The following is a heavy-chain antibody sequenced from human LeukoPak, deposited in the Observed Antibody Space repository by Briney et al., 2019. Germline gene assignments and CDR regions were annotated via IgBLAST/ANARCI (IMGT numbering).Heavy chain of an antibody. V-gene: IGHV5-51*01. CDR2: IFPGDSDT. CDR3: ARGGYDISGPNCFDP. Sequence: GESLKISCKGSGYGFTSYWIGWVRQMPGKGLEWMGIIFPGDSDTRYSPSFQGQVTMSADKSISTAYLQWSSLKASDTAMYYCARGGYDISGPNCFDPWGQGTLVTVSS. CDR1: GYGFTSYW. J-gene: IGHJ5*02. D-gene: IGHD3-22*01.